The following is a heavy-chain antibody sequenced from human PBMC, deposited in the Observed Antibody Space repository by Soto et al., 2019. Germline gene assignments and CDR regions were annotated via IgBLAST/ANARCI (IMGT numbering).Heavy chain of an antibody. D-gene: IGHD2-21*02. Sequence: PSETLSLTCAVSGGSISSSNWWSWVRQPPGKGLEWIGEIYHSGSTNYNPSLKSRVTISVDKSKNQFSLKLSSVTAADTAVYYCASRIVVVTAPLDYYYGMDVWGQGTTVTVSS. J-gene: IGHJ6*02. CDR2: IYHSGST. CDR3: ASRIVVVTAPLDYYYGMDV. V-gene: IGHV4-4*02. CDR1: GGSISSSNW.